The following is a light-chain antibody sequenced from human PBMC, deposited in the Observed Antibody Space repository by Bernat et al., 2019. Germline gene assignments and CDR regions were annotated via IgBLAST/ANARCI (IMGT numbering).Light chain of an antibody. Sequence: SYELTQPPSVSVSPGQTASITCSGDRLANTCWYQQKPGQSPVVVIFRDNKRPSGSPERFSGSNSGNTATLTISGTQAMDEADYYCQAWDSSTGVFGGGTKLTVL. CDR1: RLAN. CDR3: QAWDSSTGV. V-gene: IGLV3-1*01. CDR2: RDN. J-gene: IGLJ3*02.